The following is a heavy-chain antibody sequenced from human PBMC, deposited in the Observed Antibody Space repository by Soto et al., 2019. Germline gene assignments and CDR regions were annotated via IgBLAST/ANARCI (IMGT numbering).Heavy chain of an antibody. CDR3: ASVGALAADGMDL. V-gene: IGHV3-11*05. CDR2: ISSSSRYT. D-gene: IGHD3-16*01. J-gene: IGHJ6*02. CDR1: GFTFSDYY. Sequence: QVQLVESGGGLVKPGGSLRLSCAASGFTFSDYYMIWIRQAPGKGLKWVSYISSSSRYTNYADSVKGRFTISRDNAKNSLYLEMNSLRADDPAVYCCASVGALAADGMDLWGQGNTVTGSS.